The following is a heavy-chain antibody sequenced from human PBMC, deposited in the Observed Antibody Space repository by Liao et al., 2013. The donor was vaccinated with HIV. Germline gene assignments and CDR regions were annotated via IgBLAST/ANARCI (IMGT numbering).Heavy chain of an antibody. CDR1: ADSISSGNYY. CDR2: INKSGST. CDR3: AKSNWGQKFDY. Sequence: QVQLQESGPGLVKPSQTLSLTCTVSADSISSGNYYWSWIRQPAGKGLEWIGRINKSGSTNNNPSLKSRVTISVDTSKNQFSLKLTSVTAADTAVYYCAKSNWGQKFDYWGQGTLVTVSS. V-gene: IGHV4-61*02. J-gene: IGHJ4*02. D-gene: IGHD3-16*01.